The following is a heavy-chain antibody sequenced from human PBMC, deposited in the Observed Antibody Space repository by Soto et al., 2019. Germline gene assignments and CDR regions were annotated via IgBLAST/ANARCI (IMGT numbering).Heavy chain of an antibody. CDR3: AEELVSGSNWFDP. V-gene: IGHV1-18*01. CDR1: GYTFTSYG. J-gene: IGHJ5*02. CDR2: ISAYNGNT. Sequence: GASVKVSCKASGYTFTSYGISWVRQAPGQGLEWMGWISAYNGNTNYAQKFQGRVTMTTDTSTSTAYMELRSLRSDDTAVYHCAEELVSGSNWFDPWGQGTLVTVSS. D-gene: IGHD1-26*01.